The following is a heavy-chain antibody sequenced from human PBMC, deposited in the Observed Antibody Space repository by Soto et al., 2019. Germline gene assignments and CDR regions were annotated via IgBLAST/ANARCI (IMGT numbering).Heavy chain of an antibody. D-gene: IGHD3-22*01. CDR1: GDTFSTYS. J-gene: IGHJ4*02. Sequence: QVQLVQSGAEVKKPGSSVKVSCKVSGDTFSTYSIRWVRQAPGQGLEWLGGIIPILGTPSYAQRFQDRVTITADKSTRTAYMEESSLRSEDTAVYYCARERSRYDRSGYYRPDYWGQGTLVTVSS. V-gene: IGHV1-69*06. CDR2: IIPILGTP. CDR3: ARERSRYDRSGYYRPDY.